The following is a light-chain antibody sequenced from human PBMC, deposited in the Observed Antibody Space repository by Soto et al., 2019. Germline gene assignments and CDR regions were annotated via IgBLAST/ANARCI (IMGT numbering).Light chain of an antibody. V-gene: IGKV3-20*01. CDR3: QQYCSSPLT. J-gene: IGKJ4*01. Sequence: EIVLTQSPGTLSLSPGERATLSCRASQSVSSSYLAWYQQKPGQAPRLLIYGASSMATGIPDRFSCSGSGTDFTLTSSRLESEDCAGYYCQQYCSSPLTFGGGTKVEIK. CDR2: GAS. CDR1: QSVSSSY.